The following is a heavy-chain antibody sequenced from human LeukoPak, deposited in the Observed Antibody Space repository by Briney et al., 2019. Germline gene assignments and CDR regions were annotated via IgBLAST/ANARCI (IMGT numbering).Heavy chain of an antibody. CDR2: ISGSGGST. Sequence: PGGSLRLSCATSGFSFSSYAMSWARQAPGKGLEWVSAISGSGGSTYYADSVKGRFTISRDNSKNTLYLQMNSLRAEDTAVYYCAKIGRYNWNPKLPRYWFDPWGQGTLVTVSS. D-gene: IGHD1-20*01. V-gene: IGHV3-23*01. CDR1: GFSFSSYA. CDR3: AKIGRYNWNPKLPRYWFDP. J-gene: IGHJ5*02.